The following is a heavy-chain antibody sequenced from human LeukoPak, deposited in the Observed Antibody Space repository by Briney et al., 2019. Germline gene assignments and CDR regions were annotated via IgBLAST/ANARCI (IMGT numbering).Heavy chain of an antibody. V-gene: IGHV1-24*01. CDR1: GYTLTELY. J-gene: IGHJ4*02. Sequence: ASVKVSCKVSGYTLTELYMHWVRQAPGKGLEWMGGFDSEDGETIYAQKFQGRVTMTEDTSTDTAYMELSSLRSEDTAVYYCATELEYVSNGGLGYWGQGTLVTVSP. D-gene: IGHD7-27*01. CDR2: FDSEDGET. CDR3: ATELEYVSNGGLGY.